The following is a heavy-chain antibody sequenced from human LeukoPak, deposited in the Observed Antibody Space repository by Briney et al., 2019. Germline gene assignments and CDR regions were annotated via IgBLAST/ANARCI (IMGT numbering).Heavy chain of an antibody. CDR2: IDPSGTAL. D-gene: IGHD1-20*01. CDR3: ARAVYSWN. V-gene: IGHV3-11*01. Sequence: PGGSLRLSCAASGFTIRDYVMSWVRQAPGKGLEWVSYIDPSGTALYYADSVKGRFTVSRDNGKHSLSLQLRSLRAEDTALYYCARAVYSWNWRQGTLVSVPS. J-gene: IGHJ4*02. CDR1: GFTIRDYV.